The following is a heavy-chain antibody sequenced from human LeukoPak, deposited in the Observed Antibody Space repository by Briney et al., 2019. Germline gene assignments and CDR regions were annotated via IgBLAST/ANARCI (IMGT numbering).Heavy chain of an antibody. V-gene: IGHV1-24*01. CDR1: GYTLTELS. CDR2: FDPEDGET. D-gene: IGHD5-18*01. CDR3: ATGERDTAMANFDY. J-gene: IGHJ4*02. Sequence: ASVKVSCKVSGYTLTELSMHWVRQAPGKGLEWMGGFDPEDGETIYAQKFQGGVTMTEDTSTDTAYMELSSLRSEDTAVYYCATGERDTAMANFDYWGQGTLVTVSS.